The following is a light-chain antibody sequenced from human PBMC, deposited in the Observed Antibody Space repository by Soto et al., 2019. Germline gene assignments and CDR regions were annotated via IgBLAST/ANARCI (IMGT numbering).Light chain of an antibody. J-gene: IGKJ2*01. V-gene: IGKV3-11*01. CDR1: QSVSSN. CDR3: QQRSNWPPENT. Sequence: EIVLTQSPATLSLSRGERATLSCRASQSVSSNLSWYQQKPGQAPRLLIYDASNRATGIPARFSGSGSGTDFTLTISSLEPEDFAVYYCQQRSNWPPENTFGQGTKLEIK. CDR2: DAS.